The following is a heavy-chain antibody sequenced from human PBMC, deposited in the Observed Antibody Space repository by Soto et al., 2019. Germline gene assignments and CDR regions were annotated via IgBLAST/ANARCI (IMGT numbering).Heavy chain of an antibody. V-gene: IGHV4-39*01. CDR3: ASQVVTGRSFDY. CDR1: GGSISNRNYY. CDR2: TYYNGLA. Sequence: QLQLQESGPGLVKPSETLSLTCTVSGGSISNRNYYWGWIRQPPGRGLEWIGSTYYNGLAYYTPXXXXXXXXXXXXXXXXXXXXXXXXXAAXXXXXXCASQVVTGRSFDYWGQGTQVTVSS. J-gene: IGHJ4*02. D-gene: IGHD2-21*02.